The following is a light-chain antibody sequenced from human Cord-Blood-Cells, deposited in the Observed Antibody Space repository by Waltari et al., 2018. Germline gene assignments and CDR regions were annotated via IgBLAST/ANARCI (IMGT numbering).Light chain of an antibody. V-gene: IGLV2-23*01. CDR3: CSYAGSSTYYV. CDR2: EGS. J-gene: IGLJ1*01. CDR1: SSAVGSYNI. Sequence: QSALTQPASVSGSPGQSITISCTGTSSAVGSYNIVSWYQQHPGKAPKLMIYEGSKRPSGVSNRFSGSKSGNTASLTISGLQAEDEADYYCCSYAGSSTYYVFGTGTKVTVL.